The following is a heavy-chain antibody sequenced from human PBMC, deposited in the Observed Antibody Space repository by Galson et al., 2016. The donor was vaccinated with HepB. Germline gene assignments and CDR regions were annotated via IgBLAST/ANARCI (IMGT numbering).Heavy chain of an antibody. J-gene: IGHJ4*02. D-gene: IGHD3-10*01. CDR2: INRSSRDI. CDR3: ARFSPKSGAEDTYFDR. CDR1: GFVFGDYD. Sequence: SLRLSCAGSGFVFGDYDMHWVRQAPGKGLECISYINRSSRDIWYAGSVKGRATISRDNAKNSLSLQLNSLRADDTALYFCARFSPKSGAEDTYFDRWGQGVLVTVSS. V-gene: IGHV3-11*01.